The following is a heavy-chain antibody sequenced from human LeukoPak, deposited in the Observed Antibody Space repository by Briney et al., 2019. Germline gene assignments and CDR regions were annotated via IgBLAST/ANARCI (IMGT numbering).Heavy chain of an antibody. V-gene: IGHV1-46*01. CDR3: ARDQYGGNPQYYFDY. D-gene: IGHD4-23*01. Sequence: ASVKVSCKASGYTFTSYYIHWVRQAPGQGLEWMGIINPSGGSTSYAQKFQGRVTMTRDTSTSTVYMELSSLRSEDTAVYYCARDQYGGNPQYYFDYWGQGTLVTVSS. CDR2: INPSGGST. J-gene: IGHJ4*02. CDR1: GYTFTSYY.